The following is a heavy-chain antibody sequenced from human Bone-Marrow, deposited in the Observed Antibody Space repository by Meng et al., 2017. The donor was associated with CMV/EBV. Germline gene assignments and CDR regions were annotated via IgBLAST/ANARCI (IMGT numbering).Heavy chain of an antibody. V-gene: IGHV4-34*01. CDR1: GGSFNGYY. J-gene: IGHJ5*02. CDR3: ARGGSWFDP. Sequence: LSLACAVYGGSFNGYYWRWIRQPPGKGLEWIGKINHSGSTDYSPTLKSRVALLVHTSRNQFSLRLTSVTAADTAIYYCARGGSWFDPWGQGTLVTVSS. CDR2: INHSGST.